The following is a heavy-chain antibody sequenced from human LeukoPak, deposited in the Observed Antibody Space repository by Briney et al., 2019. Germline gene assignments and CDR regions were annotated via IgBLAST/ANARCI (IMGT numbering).Heavy chain of an antibody. D-gene: IGHD5-18*01. CDR2: IKSKTDGGTT. Sequence: GGSLRLSCAASGFTFSNAWMNWVRQAPGKGLEWVGRIKSKTDGGTTDYAAPVKGRFTISRDDSKNTLHLQMNSLRAEDTAVYYCARRERVTDAFDIWGQGTMVTVSS. V-gene: IGHV3-15*07. CDR1: GFTFSNAW. CDR3: ARRERVTDAFDI. J-gene: IGHJ3*02.